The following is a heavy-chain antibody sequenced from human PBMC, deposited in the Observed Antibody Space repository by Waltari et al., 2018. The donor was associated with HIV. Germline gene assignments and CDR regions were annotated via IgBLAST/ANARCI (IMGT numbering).Heavy chain of an antibody. V-gene: IGHV3-15*01. Sequence: EVQLVASGGDLLKPGGCLRLSCAAYGFTLHSVWMSWVRQAPGKGLEWVGRIKTKGDGGATDYAAAVKGRFTISRDDSKNTVYLQMNSLKIEDTAVYYCTSEEDYGSGSHFDYWGQGTLVTVSS. CDR1: GFTLHSVW. CDR3: TSEEDYGSGSHFDY. J-gene: IGHJ4*02. D-gene: IGHD3-10*01. CDR2: IKTKGDGGAT.